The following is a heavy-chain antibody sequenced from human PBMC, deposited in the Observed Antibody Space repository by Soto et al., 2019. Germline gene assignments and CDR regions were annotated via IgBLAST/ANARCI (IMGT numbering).Heavy chain of an antibody. J-gene: IGHJ4*02. CDR2: ISYDGSSK. CDR1: GFTFSNYA. Sequence: QAQLVESGGGVVQPERSLRLSCAASGFTFSNYAMHWVRQAPGKGLEWVAVISYDGSSKFYADSVKGRFTIFRDNSKNTLYLQMNSLRAEDTAVYYCARDERPNMALMVYSVWGQGTLVTVSS. D-gene: IGHD2-8*01. CDR3: ARDERPNMALMVYSV. V-gene: IGHV3-30-3*01.